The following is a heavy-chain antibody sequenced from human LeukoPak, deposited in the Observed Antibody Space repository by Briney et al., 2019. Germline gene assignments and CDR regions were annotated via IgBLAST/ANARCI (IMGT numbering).Heavy chain of an antibody. V-gene: IGHV5-51*01. J-gene: IGHJ4*02. CDR2: IYPGDSQT. CDR3: ARLSAGGYFHLDY. CDR1: GYSFSNNW. D-gene: IGHD1-26*01. Sequence: GESLKISCKGSGYSFSNNWIGWVRQMPGKGLEWMGIIYPGDSQTRYSPSFQGQVTISADKSISTAYLQWSSLKASDIAMYYCARLSAGGYFHLDYWGQGTLVTVSS.